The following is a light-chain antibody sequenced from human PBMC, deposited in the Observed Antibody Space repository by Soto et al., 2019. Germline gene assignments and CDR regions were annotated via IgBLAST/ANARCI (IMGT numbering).Light chain of an antibody. CDR2: DAS. CDR1: QSINSAH. J-gene: IGKJ4*01. Sequence: EIVLTQSPGSLSLSPGERVTLSCRASQSINSAHLAWYQQRPGRAPRLLIYDASTRATGVPARFSGSGSDTDFTLTINSLQSEDFAVYYCQQDNNWPLTFGGGTKVQVK. CDR3: QQDNNWPLT. V-gene: IGKV3D-15*01.